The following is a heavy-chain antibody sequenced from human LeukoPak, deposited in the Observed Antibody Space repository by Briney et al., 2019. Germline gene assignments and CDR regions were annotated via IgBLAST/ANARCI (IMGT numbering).Heavy chain of an antibody. V-gene: IGHV4-4*07. J-gene: IGHJ4*02. Sequence: SDTLSLTCTVSGGSISSYYWTWIRQPAGRGVEGIGRIYTSGNTNYNPSLKSRVTISVDKSKNQFSLKLSSVTAADTAVYYCARGYSSSWSLDYWGQGTLVTVSS. CDR3: ARGYSSSWSLDY. CDR2: IYTSGNT. D-gene: IGHD6-13*01. CDR1: GGSISSYY.